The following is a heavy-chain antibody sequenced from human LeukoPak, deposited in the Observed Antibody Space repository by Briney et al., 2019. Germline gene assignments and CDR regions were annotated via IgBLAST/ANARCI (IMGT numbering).Heavy chain of an antibody. D-gene: IGHD1-7*01. Sequence: GGSLRLSCAASGFSFSTYGMHWVRQAPGKGLEWVALIWNAGTNTYYADSVKGRFTISRDNSKNTLYLQMNSLRAEDTAVYYCAKKKRELRGFDYWGQGTLVTVSS. V-gene: IGHV3-33*06. CDR3: AKKKRELRGFDY. CDR2: IWNAGTNT. J-gene: IGHJ4*02. CDR1: GFSFSTYG.